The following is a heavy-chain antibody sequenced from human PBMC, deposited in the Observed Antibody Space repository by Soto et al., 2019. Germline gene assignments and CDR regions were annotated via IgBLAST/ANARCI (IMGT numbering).Heavy chain of an antibody. Sequence: SETLSLTCNVSGGSISNYYWTWVRQSPEKGLEWIGYMYYNGNINYNPSLKSRVTISIDTSNNQFSLTLKSVTAADTAVYYCASGGNWFDPWGQGVLVTVSS. D-gene: IGHD3-16*01. J-gene: IGHJ5*02. CDR3: ASGGNWFDP. CDR1: GGSISNYY. V-gene: IGHV4-59*01. CDR2: MYYNGNI.